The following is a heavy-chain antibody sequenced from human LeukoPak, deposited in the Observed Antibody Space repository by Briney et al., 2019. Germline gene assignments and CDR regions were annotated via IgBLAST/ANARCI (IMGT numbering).Heavy chain of an antibody. Sequence: ASVKVSCKASGYTFTSYGISWVRQAPGQGLEWMGWISAYNGNTNYAQKLQGRVTMTTDTSTSTAYMELRSLRSDDTAVYYCARAPDGHNYVTFFDYWGQGTLVTVSS. CDR1: GYTFTSYG. J-gene: IGHJ4*02. D-gene: IGHD5-24*01. CDR2: ISAYNGNT. V-gene: IGHV1-18*01. CDR3: ARAPDGHNYVTFFDY.